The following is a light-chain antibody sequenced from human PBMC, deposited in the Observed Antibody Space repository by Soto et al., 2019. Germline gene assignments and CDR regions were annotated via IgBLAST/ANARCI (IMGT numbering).Light chain of an antibody. J-gene: IGKJ1*01. Sequence: EIVMAQCPATQSVSPGERATLSCRASQSVSSNLAWYQQKPGQAPRLLIYGASTRATGIPARFSGSGSGTEFTLTISSLQSEDFAVYYCQQYNNWPPWTFGQGTKVEIK. CDR1: QSVSSN. V-gene: IGKV3-15*01. CDR3: QQYNNWPPWT. CDR2: GAS.